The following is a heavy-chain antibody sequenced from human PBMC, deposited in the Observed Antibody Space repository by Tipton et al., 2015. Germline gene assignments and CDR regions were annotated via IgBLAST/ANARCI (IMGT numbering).Heavy chain of an antibody. V-gene: IGHV4-38-2*01. CDR3: ARLDTVTTELDY. J-gene: IGHJ4*02. CDR1: AYSISTDYY. CDR2: IYYSGST. Sequence: TLSLTCAVSAYSISTDYYWVWIRQPPGKGLEWIGSIYYSGSTYYNPSLKSRVTISVDTSKNQFSLKLSSVTAADTAVYYCARLDTVTTELDYWGQGTLVTVSS. D-gene: IGHD4-17*01.